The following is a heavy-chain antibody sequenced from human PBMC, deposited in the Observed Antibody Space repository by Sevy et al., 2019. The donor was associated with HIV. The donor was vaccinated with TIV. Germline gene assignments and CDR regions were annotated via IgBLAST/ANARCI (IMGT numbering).Heavy chain of an antibody. CDR2: VTHSGST. CDR3: ARWRGTRVTMMVVVTTGYFDY. V-gene: IGHV4-34*01. CDR1: GGSFNNYD. D-gene: IGHD3-22*01. J-gene: IGHJ4*02. Sequence: SETLSLTCGIYGGSFNNYDWSWIRQPPGKGLEWIGEVTHSGSTNYNPALKSRRTMSLKTSKNQFSLKLTSVTAADTAVYYCARWRGTRVTMMVVVTTGYFDYWGQGTLVTVSS.